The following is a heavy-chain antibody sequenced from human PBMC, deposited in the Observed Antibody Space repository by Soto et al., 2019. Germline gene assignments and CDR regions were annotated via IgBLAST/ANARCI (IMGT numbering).Heavy chain of an antibody. J-gene: IGHJ4*02. CDR2: ISGSGGST. V-gene: IGHV3-23*01. CDR3: AKSRPGAGTTIRFDY. Sequence: SGGSLRLSCAASGFTFSSYAMSWVRQAPGKGLEWVSAISGSGGSTYYADSVKGRFTISRDNSKNTLYLQMNSLRAEDTAVYYCAKSRPGAGTTIRFDYWGQGTLVTVSS. D-gene: IGHD1-7*01. CDR1: GFTFSSYA.